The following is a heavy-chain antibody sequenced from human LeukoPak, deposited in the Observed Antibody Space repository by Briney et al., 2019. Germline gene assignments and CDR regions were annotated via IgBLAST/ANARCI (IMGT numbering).Heavy chain of an antibody. CDR1: GFTFSSYW. CDR2: IKEDGSEK. Sequence: PGGSLRLSCAASGFTFSSYWMSWVRQAPGKGLEWVANIKEDGSEKYYADSVKGRFTISRDNGKNSLYLQMNSLRAEDTAVFYCARYSGSYAMEYWGQGTLVTVSS. V-gene: IGHV3-7*01. CDR3: ARYSGSYAMEY. J-gene: IGHJ4*02. D-gene: IGHD1-26*01.